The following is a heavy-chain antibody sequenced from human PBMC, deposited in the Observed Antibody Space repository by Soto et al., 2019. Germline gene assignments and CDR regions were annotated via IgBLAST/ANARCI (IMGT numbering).Heavy chain of an antibody. CDR2: ISYDGSNK. D-gene: IGHD1-1*01. Sequence: QVQLVESGGGVVQPGRSLRLSCAASGFTFSSYAMHWVRQAPGKGLEWVAVISYDGSNKYYADTVKGRFTISRDNSKNTLYLQMNSLGAEDTAVYYCARQRSIRSWKYNWFDPWGQGTLVTVSS. CDR3: ARQRSIRSWKYNWFDP. J-gene: IGHJ5*02. CDR1: GFTFSSYA. V-gene: IGHV3-30-3*01.